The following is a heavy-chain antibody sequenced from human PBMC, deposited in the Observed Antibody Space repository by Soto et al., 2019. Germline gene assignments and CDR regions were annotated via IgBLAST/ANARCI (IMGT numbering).Heavy chain of an antibody. V-gene: IGHV4-34*01. D-gene: IGHD3-9*01. CDR2: INHSGST. Sequence: SETLSLTCAVYGGSFSGYYWTWIRQPPGTGLEWIGEINHSGSTNYNPSLKSRVTISVDTSKNHFSLKLSSVTAADTAVYYCAGGILTRPDFDYWGQGTLVTVSS. J-gene: IGHJ4*02. CDR1: GGSFSGYY. CDR3: AGGILTRPDFDY.